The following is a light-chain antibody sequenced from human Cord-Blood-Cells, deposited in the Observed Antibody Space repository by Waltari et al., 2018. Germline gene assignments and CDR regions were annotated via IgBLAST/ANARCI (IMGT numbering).Light chain of an antibody. Sequence: QSALTQPASVSGSPGQSITISCTGTSRDVGGYNYVSWYQQHPGKAPKPVIYDVINRPSGVSNRFSGSKSGNTASLTISGLQAEDEADYYCSSYTSSSSYVFGTGTKVTVL. J-gene: IGLJ1*01. CDR2: DVI. V-gene: IGLV2-14*01. CDR3: SSYTSSSSYV. CDR1: SRDVGGYNY.